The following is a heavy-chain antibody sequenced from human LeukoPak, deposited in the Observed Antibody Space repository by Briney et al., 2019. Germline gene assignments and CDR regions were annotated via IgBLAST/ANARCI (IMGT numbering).Heavy chain of an antibody. CDR3: ARDSALLWFRDGDYYYYGMDV. Sequence: PSETLSLTCTVSGGSVSSGSYYWSWIRQPPGKGLEWIGYIYYSGSTNYNPSLKSRVTISVDTSKNQFSLKLSSVTAADTAVYYCARDSALLWFRDGDYYYYGMDVWGKGTTVTVSS. D-gene: IGHD3-10*01. J-gene: IGHJ6*04. CDR2: IYYSGST. CDR1: GGSVSSGSYY. V-gene: IGHV4-61*01.